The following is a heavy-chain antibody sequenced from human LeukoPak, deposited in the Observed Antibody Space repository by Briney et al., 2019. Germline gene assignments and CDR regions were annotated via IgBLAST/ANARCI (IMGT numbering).Heavy chain of an antibody. Sequence: PGGSLRLSCAASGFTFSSYAMHWVRQAPGKGLEWVAVISYDGSNKYYADSVKGRFTISRDNSKNTLYLQMNSLRAEDTAVYYCAGARYRGYDWGYYFDYWGQGTLVTVPS. CDR1: GFTFSSYA. J-gene: IGHJ4*02. V-gene: IGHV3-30*04. D-gene: IGHD5-12*01. CDR2: ISYDGSNK. CDR3: AGARYRGYDWGYYFDY.